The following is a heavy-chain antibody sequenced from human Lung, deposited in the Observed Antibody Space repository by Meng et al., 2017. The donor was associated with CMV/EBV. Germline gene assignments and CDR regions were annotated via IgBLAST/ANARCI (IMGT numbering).Heavy chain of an antibody. V-gene: IGHV4-61*01. CDR2: VYDSRST. Sequence: SXTLSLXCTVSGGSIRTISSYYWTWIRQSPEKGLEWMGYVYDSRSTNYNPSLESRVTISLDATKKQVPLKLTSVTAADTAIYYCAGVPLGVSTSKYGGNGTXVTVSS. J-gene: IGHJ4*01. CDR1: GGSIRTISSYY. CDR3: AGVPLGVSTSKY. D-gene: IGHD1/OR15-1a*01.